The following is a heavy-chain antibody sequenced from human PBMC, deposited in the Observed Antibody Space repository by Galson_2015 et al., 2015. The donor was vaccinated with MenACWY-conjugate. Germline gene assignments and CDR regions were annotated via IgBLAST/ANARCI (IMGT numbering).Heavy chain of an antibody. CDR3: AKSREATCYFDS. CDR2: INPGGSST. J-gene: IGHJ4*02. D-gene: IGHD1-26*01. CDR1: GFTFNNYW. V-gene: IGHV3-74*01. Sequence: SLRLSCAASGFTFNNYWMHWVRQAPGKGLEWVSCINPGGSSTTYADSVKGRFTISRDNAKNTMYVQMNSLRPEDTAVFYCAKSREATCYFDSWGQGTLVTVSS.